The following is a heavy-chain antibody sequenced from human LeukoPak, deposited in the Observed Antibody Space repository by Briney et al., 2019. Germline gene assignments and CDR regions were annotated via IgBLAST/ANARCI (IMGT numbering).Heavy chain of an antibody. CDR3: AVGGIVGATTLDY. D-gene: IGHD1-26*01. Sequence: SETLSLTCTVSGGSISSYYWSWIRQPPGKGLEWIGSIYYSGSTYYNPSLKSRVTISVDTSKNQFSLKLSSVTAADTAVYYCAVGGIVGATTLDYWGQGTLVTVSS. CDR2: IYYSGST. CDR1: GGSISSYY. J-gene: IGHJ4*02. V-gene: IGHV4-59*05.